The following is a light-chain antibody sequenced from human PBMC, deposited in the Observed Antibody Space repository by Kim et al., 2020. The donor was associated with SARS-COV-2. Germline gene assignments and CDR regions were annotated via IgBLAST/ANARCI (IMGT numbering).Light chain of an antibody. V-gene: IGLV3-1*01. CDR3: QAWGSRTVV. Sequence: SYELTQPPSVSVSPGQKASITCSGDKLGDKYVYWYQQKPDQSPVLVIYEDSKRPSGIPERFSASNSENTATLTISGTQANDEADYYCQAWGSRTVVFGGGTQLTVL. CDR1: KLGDKY. CDR2: EDS. J-gene: IGLJ2*01.